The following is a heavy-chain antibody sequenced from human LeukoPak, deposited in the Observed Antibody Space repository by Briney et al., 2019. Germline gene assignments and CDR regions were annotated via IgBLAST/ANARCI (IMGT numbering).Heavy chain of an antibody. V-gene: IGHV3-21*04. CDR3: ARTSVNSLWDDAFDI. J-gene: IGHJ3*02. CDR1: GFTFSTYS. D-gene: IGHD4-17*01. Sequence: GGSLRLSCAASGFTFSTYSMNWVRQAPGKGLELVSYISSSSSSIFYADSVKGRFTISRDNAKNSLYLQINNVKAEDTAVYYCARTSVNSLWDDAFDIWGQGTMVTVSS. CDR2: ISSSSSSI.